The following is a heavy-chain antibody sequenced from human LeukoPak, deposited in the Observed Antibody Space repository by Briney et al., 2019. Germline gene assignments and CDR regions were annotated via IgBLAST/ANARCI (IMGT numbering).Heavy chain of an antibody. CDR1: GFTFSSYA. J-gene: IGHJ4*02. D-gene: IGHD1-26*01. V-gene: IGHV3-23*01. CDR3: AKLPGYSGSYFSGFDY. Sequence: GGSLRLSCAASGFTFSSYAMSWVRQAPGKGLEWVSAISGSGGSTYYADSVKGRFTISRDNSKNTLYLQMNSLRAEDTAVYYCAKLPGYSGSYFSGFDYWGQGTLVTVFS. CDR2: ISGSGGST.